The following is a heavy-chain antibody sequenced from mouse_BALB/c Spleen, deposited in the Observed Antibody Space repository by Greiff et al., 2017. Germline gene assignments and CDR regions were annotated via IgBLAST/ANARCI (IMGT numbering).Heavy chain of an antibody. CDR3: TRWLPSYWYFDV. V-gene: IGHV1-5*01. Sequence: EVKLEESGTVLARPGASVKMSCKASGYTFTSYWMHWVKQRPGQGLEWIGAIYPGNSDTSYNQKFKGKAKLTAVTSTSTAYMELSSLTNEDSAVYYCTRWLPSYWYFDVWGAGTTVTVSS. CDR1: GYTFTSYW. J-gene: IGHJ1*01. CDR2: IYPGNSDT. D-gene: IGHD2-2*01.